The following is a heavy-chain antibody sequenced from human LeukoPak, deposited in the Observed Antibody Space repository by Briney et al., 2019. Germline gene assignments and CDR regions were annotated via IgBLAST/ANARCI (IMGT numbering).Heavy chain of an antibody. CDR3: ARTLYADY. J-gene: IGHJ4*02. Sequence: GGSLRLSCAASGFTFSTYGMNWVRQAPGKGLEWVAVIWYDGSKKYYADSVKGRFTISRDSSKNTLYLEMNSLRAEDTAVYYCARTLYADYWGQGTLVTVSS. D-gene: IGHD2-8*01. V-gene: IGHV3-33*01. CDR1: GFTFSTYG. CDR2: IWYDGSKK.